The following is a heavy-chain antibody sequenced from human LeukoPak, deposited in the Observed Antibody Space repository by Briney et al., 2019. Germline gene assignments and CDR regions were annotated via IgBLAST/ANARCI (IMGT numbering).Heavy chain of an antibody. J-gene: IGHJ4*02. V-gene: IGHV3-7*01. CDR2: INQDGSEK. CDR3: ARESATSGWLFDY. Sequence: PGGSLRLSCAASGFTFSDYWMSWVRQAPGKGLEWVANINQDGSEKYYVDSVKGRFTISRDNAKNSLYLQMNSLRAEDMAVYYCARESATSGWLFDYWGQGTLVTVSS. D-gene: IGHD6-19*01. CDR1: GFTFSDYW.